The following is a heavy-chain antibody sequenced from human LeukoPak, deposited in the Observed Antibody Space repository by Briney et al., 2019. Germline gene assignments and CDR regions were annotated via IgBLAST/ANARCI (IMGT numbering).Heavy chain of an antibody. V-gene: IGHV4-38-2*01. D-gene: IGHD1-26*01. Sequence: SETLSLTCAVSGYSISSGHYWGWIRQPPGKGLEWIGSIYHSGSTYYNPSLKSRVTISVDTSKNQFSLKVNSVTAADTAVYYCGRAQGATDYWGQGALVTVSS. J-gene: IGHJ4*02. CDR3: GRAQGATDY. CDR2: IYHSGST. CDR1: GYSISSGHY.